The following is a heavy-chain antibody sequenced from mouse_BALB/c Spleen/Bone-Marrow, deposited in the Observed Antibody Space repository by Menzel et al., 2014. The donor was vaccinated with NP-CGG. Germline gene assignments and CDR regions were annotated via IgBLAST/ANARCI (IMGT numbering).Heavy chain of an antibody. CDR1: GFTFSDYY. V-gene: IGHV5-4*02. Sequence: EVMLVESGGGLVKPGGSLKLSCAASGFTFSDYYMYWVRQTPGKRLEGVATISDGGSYTYYPDSVKGRFTISRDNAKNNLYLQMSSLKSEDTAMYYCARVSYDYFDYWGQGTTLTVSS. J-gene: IGHJ2*01. CDR2: ISDGGSYT. D-gene: IGHD2-4*01. CDR3: ARVSYDYFDY.